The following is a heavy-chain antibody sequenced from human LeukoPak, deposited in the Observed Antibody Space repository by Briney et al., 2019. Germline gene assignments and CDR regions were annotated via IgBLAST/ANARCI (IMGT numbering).Heavy chain of an antibody. CDR2: IYSSGST. J-gene: IGHJ4*02. D-gene: IGHD2-21*02. V-gene: IGHV4-59*01. CDR3: ARFAYCGGHCWYYFDY. CDR1: GGSISSYH. Sequence: ASETLSLTCTVSGGSISSYHWSWIRQPPGKGLEWIGYIYSSGSTNYNPSLKSRITISVDTSKNQFSLKLSSVTAADTAVYYCARFAYCGGHCWYYFDYWGQGSLVTVSS.